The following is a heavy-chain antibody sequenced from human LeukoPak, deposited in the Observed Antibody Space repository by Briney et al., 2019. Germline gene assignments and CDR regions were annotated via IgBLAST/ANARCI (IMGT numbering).Heavy chain of an antibody. CDR3: ASPYSSSSDYFDY. D-gene: IGHD6-6*01. CDR1: GGSISSSSYY. V-gene: IGHV4-39*07. Sequence: SETLSLTCTVSGGSISSSSYYWGWIRQPPGKGLEWFGSIYYSGSTYYNPSLKSRVTISVDASKNQFSLKLSSVTAADTAVYYCASPYSSSSDYFDYWGQGTLVTVSS. CDR2: IYYSGST. J-gene: IGHJ4*02.